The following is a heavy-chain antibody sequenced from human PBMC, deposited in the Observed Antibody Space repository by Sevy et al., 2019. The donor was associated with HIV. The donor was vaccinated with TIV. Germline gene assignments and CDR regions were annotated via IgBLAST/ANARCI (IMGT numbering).Heavy chain of an antibody. CDR1: GYTLTELS. J-gene: IGHJ4*02. V-gene: IGHV1-24*01. D-gene: IGHD6-19*01. CDR3: ATELADTAVAGRAYYFDY. CDR2: FDPEDRET. Sequence: ASVKVSCKVSGYTLTELSMHWVRQAPGKGLEWMGGFDPEDRETIYAQKFQGRVTMTEDTSTDTAYMELSSLRSEDTAVHYCATELADTAVAGRAYYFDYWGQGTMVTVSS.